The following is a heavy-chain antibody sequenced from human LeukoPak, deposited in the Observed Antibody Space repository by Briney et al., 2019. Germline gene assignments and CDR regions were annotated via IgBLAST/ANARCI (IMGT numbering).Heavy chain of an antibody. CDR2: IKQDGSEK. J-gene: IGHJ6*03. CDR1: GFTFSRYW. V-gene: IGHV3-7*01. Sequence: GGSLRLSCAASGFTFSRYWMSWLRQAPGKGLEWVANIKQDGSEKYYVDSVKGRFTISRDNAKNSLYLQMNSLRAEDTDVDYCAREARYYYYYIDVWGKGPTVTVSS. CDR3: AREARYYYYYIDV.